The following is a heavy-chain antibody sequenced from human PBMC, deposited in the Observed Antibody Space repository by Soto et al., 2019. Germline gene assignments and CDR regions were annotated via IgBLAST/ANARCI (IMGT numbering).Heavy chain of an antibody. CDR3: GATLEGGVVVGGPTVIDIPNPLQSLP. V-gene: IGHV1-69*06. D-gene: IGHD2-15*01. CDR2: IIPIFGTA. CDR1: GGTFSSYA. Sequence: ASVKVSCKASGGTFSSYAISWVRQAPGQGLEWMGGIIPIFGTANYAQKFQGRVTITADKSTSTAYMELSSLRSEDTAVYYCGATLEGGVVVGGPTVIDIPNPLQSLPWG. J-gene: IGHJ5*02.